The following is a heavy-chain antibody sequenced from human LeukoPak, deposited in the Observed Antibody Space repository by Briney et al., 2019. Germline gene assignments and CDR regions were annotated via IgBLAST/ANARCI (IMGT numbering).Heavy chain of an antibody. D-gene: IGHD6-13*01. CDR1: GFTFSSYA. CDR3: ASVAGIAAAGPFDY. J-gene: IGHJ4*02. V-gene: IGHV3-30-3*01. Sequence: GGSPRLSCAASGFTFSSYAMHWVRQAPGKGLEWVAVISYDGSNKYYADSVKGRFTISRDNSKNTLYLQMNSLRAEDTAVYYCASVAGIAAAGPFDYWGQGTLVTVSS. CDR2: ISYDGSNK.